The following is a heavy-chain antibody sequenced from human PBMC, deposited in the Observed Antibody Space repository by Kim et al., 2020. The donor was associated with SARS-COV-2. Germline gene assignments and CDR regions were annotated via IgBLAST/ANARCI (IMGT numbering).Heavy chain of an antibody. CDR3: ARGGYCSSTSCYAEGMDV. D-gene: IGHD2-2*01. Sequence: GGSLRLSCAASGFTFSSYEMNWVRQAPGKGLEWVSYISSSGSTIYYADSVKGRFTISRDNAKNSLYLQMNSLRAEGTAVYYCARGGYCSSTSCYAEGMDVWGQGTTVTVSS. V-gene: IGHV3-48*03. J-gene: IGHJ6*02. CDR1: GFTFSSYE. CDR2: ISSSGSTI.